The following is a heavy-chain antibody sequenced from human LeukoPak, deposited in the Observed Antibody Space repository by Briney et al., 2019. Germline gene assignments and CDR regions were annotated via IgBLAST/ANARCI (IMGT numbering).Heavy chain of an antibody. D-gene: IGHD1-26*01. V-gene: IGHV1-18*01. Sequence: ASVKVSCKASGYTFTSYGISWVRQAPGQGLEWMGWISAYNGNTNYAQKFQGRVTMTRDMSTSTDYMELSSLRSEDTAIYSCARDNSVGDNAWWFDPWGQGTLVTVSS. CDR2: ISAYNGNT. CDR3: ARDNSVGDNAWWFDP. J-gene: IGHJ5*02. CDR1: GYTFTSYG.